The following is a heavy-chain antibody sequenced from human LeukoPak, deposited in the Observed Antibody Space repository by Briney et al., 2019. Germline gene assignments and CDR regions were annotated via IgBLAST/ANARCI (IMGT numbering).Heavy chain of an antibody. J-gene: IGHJ4*02. CDR3: ARGTYSSGWYHY. V-gene: IGHV3-48*03. Sequence: GGSLSLSCAASGFTFSTYEMTWVRQAPGKGLEWVSYISSSGTTVYYAASVKGRFTISRDNANNSLFLQMNTLRAEDTAVYYCARGTYSSGWYHYWGQGTLVTVSS. D-gene: IGHD6-19*01. CDR1: GFTFSTYE. CDR2: ISSSGTTV.